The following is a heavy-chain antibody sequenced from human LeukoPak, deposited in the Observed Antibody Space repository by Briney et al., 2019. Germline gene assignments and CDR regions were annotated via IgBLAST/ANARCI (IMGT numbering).Heavy chain of an antibody. V-gene: IGHV3-53*05. CDR1: GFTVSSNY. D-gene: IGHD3-9*01. CDR3: AKDRRRDDVLTGTFSD. J-gene: IGHJ4*02. Sequence: GGSLRLSCAASGFTVSSNYMSWVRQAPGKGLEWVSVIYSGGSTYYADSAKGRFTISRDNSRNTMYLQMNSLRAEDTAVYYCAKDRRRDDVLTGTFSDWGQGTLVTVSS. CDR2: IYSGGST.